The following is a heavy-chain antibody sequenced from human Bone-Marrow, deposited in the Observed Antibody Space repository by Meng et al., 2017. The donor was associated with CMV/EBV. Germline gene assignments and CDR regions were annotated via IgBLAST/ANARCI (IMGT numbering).Heavy chain of an antibody. V-gene: IGHV3-48*04. CDR3: TIVGATGGFDY. CDR2: SSRSGDTV. D-gene: IGHD1-26*01. J-gene: IGHJ4*02. Sequence: GESLKISCAASGFTFNAYSMNWVRQAPGKGLEWVSYSSRSGDTVYYADSVKGRFTISRDNAKNSLYLQMNSLRAEDTAVYYVTIVGATGGFDYWGQGTLVTVSS. CDR1: GFTFNAYS.